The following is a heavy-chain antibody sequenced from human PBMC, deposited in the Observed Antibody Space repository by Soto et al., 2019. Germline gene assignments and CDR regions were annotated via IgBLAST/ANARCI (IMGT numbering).Heavy chain of an antibody. CDR1: GFTFSSYA. D-gene: IGHD6-19*01. V-gene: IGHV3-23*01. Sequence: EVQLLESGGGLVQPGGSLRLSCAASGFTFSSYAMSWVRQAPGKGLEWVAGISGSGGSTDYAASVKGRFTISRDNSKNTLYLQMNSLRAEDTAVYHCAKEIAVAGPSYFDYWGQGTLVTVSS. J-gene: IGHJ4*02. CDR3: AKEIAVAGPSYFDY. CDR2: ISGSGGST.